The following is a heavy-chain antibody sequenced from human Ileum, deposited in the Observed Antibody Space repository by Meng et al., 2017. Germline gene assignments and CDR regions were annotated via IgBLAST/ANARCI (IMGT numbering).Heavy chain of an antibody. CDR3: ATYEGGYDPFDY. D-gene: IGHD5-12*01. J-gene: IGHJ4*02. Sequence: GESLKISCAASGFTFSDYYMSWIRQAPGKGLEWVSYISSSGSTIYYADSVKGRFTISRDNAKNSLYLQMNSLRAEDTAVYYGATYEGGYDPFDYWGQGTLVTVSS. CDR2: ISSSGSTI. CDR1: GFTFSDYY. V-gene: IGHV3-11*04.